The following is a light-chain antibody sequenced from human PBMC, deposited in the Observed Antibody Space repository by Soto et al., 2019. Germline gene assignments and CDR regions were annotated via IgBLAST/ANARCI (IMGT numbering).Light chain of an antibody. CDR2: AAS. Sequence: PIIDPPTVGSASVVGIVSGTCGASQGIGSWLAWYQKKPGKAPILLIYAASSLQSGVPSRFSGSGSGTDFTLTISSLQPEDCAIYFCQQDNSSTLKFAQGSRLAVK. V-gene: IGKV1-12*01. CDR1: QGIGSW. J-gene: IGKJ5*01. CDR3: QQDNSSTLK.